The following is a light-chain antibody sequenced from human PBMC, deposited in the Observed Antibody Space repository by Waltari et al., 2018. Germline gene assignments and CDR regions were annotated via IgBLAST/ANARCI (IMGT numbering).Light chain of an antibody. CDR3: LISFGGAEEI. J-gene: IGLJ2*01. CDR1: TGPVTRGHY. V-gene: IGLV7-46*01. CDR2: ATS. Sequence: QAVVTQEPSLTVSPGGTVTPTCASSTGPVTRGHYPSWFQQKPGQAPRTLIYATSNKHSWTPVRFSGSLLGGKAALTLSGAQPEDEADYYCLISFGGAEEIFGGGTKLTVL.